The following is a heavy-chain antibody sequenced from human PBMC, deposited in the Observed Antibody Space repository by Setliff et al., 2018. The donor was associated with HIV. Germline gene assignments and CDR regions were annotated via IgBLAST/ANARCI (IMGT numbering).Heavy chain of an antibody. V-gene: IGHV1-46*01. CDR2: INPRGDIT. Sequence: ASVKVSCKASEYSFTDYFVHWVRQAPGQGLEWMGIINPRGDITAYAQIFQGRVTLTRDTSTNTVYMELSSLRSEDTAVYYCAREAHSAIPHWGQGTLVTVSS. CDR1: EYSFTDYF. CDR3: AREAHSAIPH. D-gene: IGHD2-21*02. J-gene: IGHJ4*02.